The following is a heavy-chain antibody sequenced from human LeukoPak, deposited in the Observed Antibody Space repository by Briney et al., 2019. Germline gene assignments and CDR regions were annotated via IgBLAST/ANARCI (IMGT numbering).Heavy chain of an antibody. CDR2: IKQDGSEK. V-gene: IGHV3-7*01. D-gene: IGHD3-10*01. J-gene: IGHJ6*03. CDR3: ARRHYYGSGRYDHMDV. Sequence: PGGSLRLSCAASGFTFSSYWMSWVRQAPGKGLEWVANIKQDGSEKYYVDSVKGRFTISRDNAKNSLYLQMNSLRAEDTAVYYCARRHYYGSGRYDHMDVWGKGTTVTISS. CDR1: GFTFSSYW.